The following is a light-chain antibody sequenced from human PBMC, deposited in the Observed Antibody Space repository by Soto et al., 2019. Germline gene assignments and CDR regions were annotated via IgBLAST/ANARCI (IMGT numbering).Light chain of an antibody. J-gene: IGKJ4*01. V-gene: IGKV3-20*01. CDR2: AAS. CDR3: QHYGSPLT. CDR1: QSVSSAY. Sequence: EIVLTQSPGTLSLSPGERATLSCRASQSVSSAYLAWYQQKPGQTPRLLIYAASSRATGIPDSFSGGASGTDFTLTISRLEPEDFVVYYCQHYGSPLTFGGGTKVEIK.